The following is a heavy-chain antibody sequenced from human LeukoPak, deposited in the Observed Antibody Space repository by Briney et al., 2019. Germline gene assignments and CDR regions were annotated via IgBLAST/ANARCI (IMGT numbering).Heavy chain of an antibody. CDR1: GLPFSSYS. Sequence: PGGSLRLSCAASGLPFSSYSMHWDRHAPGKWLEWLSYISSSSTTIYNADSVRGRFTISRDNAKNSLFLQMNSLRAEEMAVYSCARGGGFCGSTSCYGIDSWGQGTLVTVSS. CDR3: ARGGGFCGSTSCYGIDS. J-gene: IGHJ4*02. CDR2: ISSSSTTI. V-gene: IGHV3-48*01. D-gene: IGHD2-2*01.